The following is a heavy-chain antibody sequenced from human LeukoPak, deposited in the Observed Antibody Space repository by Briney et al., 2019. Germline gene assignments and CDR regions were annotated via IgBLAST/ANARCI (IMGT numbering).Heavy chain of an antibody. D-gene: IGHD3-22*01. Sequence: ASVKVSCKSSGYTFTSGYIHWVRQAPGQGLEWMGIINPSGGTTSYAQKFQGRVTMTRDTSTSTVYMELSSLRSEDTAVYYCARGGHYYDNSGKKGPDYWGQGTLVTVSS. J-gene: IGHJ4*02. CDR2: INPSGGTT. CDR1: GYTFTSGY. V-gene: IGHV1-46*01. CDR3: ARGGHYYDNSGKKGPDY.